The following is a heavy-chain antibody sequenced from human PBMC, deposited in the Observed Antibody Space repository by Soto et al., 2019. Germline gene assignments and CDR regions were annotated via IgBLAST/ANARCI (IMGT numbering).Heavy chain of an antibody. CDR3: ARDPPTRDGYNSLPDY. Sequence: QVQLVESGGGVVQPGRSLRLSCAASGFTFSSYGMHWVRQAPGKGLEWVAVIWYDGSNKYYADSVKGRFTISRDNSKNKLYLQMNSLRAEDTAVYYCARDPPTRDGYNSLPDYWGQGTLVTVSS. V-gene: IGHV3-33*01. CDR2: IWYDGSNK. J-gene: IGHJ4*02. CDR1: GFTFSSYG. D-gene: IGHD5-12*01.